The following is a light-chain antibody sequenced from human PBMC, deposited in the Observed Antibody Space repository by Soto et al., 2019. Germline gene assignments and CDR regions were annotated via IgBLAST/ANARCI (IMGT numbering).Light chain of an antibody. CDR2: AAS. CDR3: QQYDASPLT. CDR1: QSLSTYS. Sequence: EMVLTQSPGTLSLSPGERATLSCRASQSLSTYSLAWYQQKPGQTPRLLIYAASTRDTDIPDRFNGSGSGTDFALTISRLEPEDFALYSCQQYDASPLTFGPGTKVDVK. V-gene: IGKV3-20*01. J-gene: IGKJ3*01.